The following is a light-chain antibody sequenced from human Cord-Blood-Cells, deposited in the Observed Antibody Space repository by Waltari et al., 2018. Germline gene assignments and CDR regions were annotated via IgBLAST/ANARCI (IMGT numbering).Light chain of an antibody. CDR1: SSDAGGYNY. Sequence: QSALTQPPSASGSPGPSVTISCPGTSSDAGGYNYVSWYQQHPGKAPKLMIYEVSKRPSGVPDRFSGSKSGNTASLTVSGLQAEDEADYYCSSYAGSNNFVVFGGGTKLTVL. CDR2: EVS. CDR3: SSYAGSNNFVV. V-gene: IGLV2-8*01. J-gene: IGLJ2*01.